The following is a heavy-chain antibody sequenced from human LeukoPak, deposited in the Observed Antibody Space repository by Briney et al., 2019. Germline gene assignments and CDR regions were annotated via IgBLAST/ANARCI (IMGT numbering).Heavy chain of an antibody. V-gene: IGHV3-21*01. CDR3: ARSFGGAFDY. Sequence: GGSLRLSCAASGFTFSIYSMNWARQAPGEGLEWVSSISSSSIYVYYADSVKGRFTISRDNAKNSLYLQMNRLRAEDTAVYYCARSFGGAFDYWPQGTVVSVSS. J-gene: IGHJ4*02. CDR1: GFTFSIYS. D-gene: IGHD3-10*01. CDR2: ISSSSIYV.